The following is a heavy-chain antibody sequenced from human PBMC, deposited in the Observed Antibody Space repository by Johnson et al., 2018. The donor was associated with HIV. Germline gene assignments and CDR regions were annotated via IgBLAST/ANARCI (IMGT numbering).Heavy chain of an antibody. CDR1: GFTFSSYG. CDR3: ARDSAGIVGGTEGFDM. D-gene: IGHD1-26*01. J-gene: IGHJ3*02. Sequence: QVQLVESGGGVVQPGRSLRLSCAASGFTFSSYGMHWVRQAPGKGLEWVAVISYDGSNKYYADSVKGRFTISRDNSKNTLYLQMNSLRAEDTAVYYCARDSAGIVGGTEGFDMWGQGTMGTVSS. V-gene: IGHV3-30*03. CDR2: ISYDGSNK.